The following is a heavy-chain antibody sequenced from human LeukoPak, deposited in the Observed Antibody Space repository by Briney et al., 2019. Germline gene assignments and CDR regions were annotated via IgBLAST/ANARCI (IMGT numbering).Heavy chain of an antibody. CDR2: ISYDGSNK. D-gene: IGHD3-22*01. V-gene: IGHV3-30*18. CDR3: AKDLYYYDSSGYFPDY. Sequence: GRSLRLSCAASGFTFSSHGMHWARQAPGKGLEWVAVISYDGSNKYYADSVKGRFTISRDNSKNTLYLQMNSLRAEDTAVYYCAKDLYYYDSSGYFPDYWGQGTLDTVSS. J-gene: IGHJ4*02. CDR1: GFTFSSHG.